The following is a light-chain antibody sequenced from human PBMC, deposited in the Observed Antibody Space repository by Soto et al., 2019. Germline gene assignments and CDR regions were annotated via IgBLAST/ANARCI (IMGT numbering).Light chain of an antibody. J-gene: IGKJ1*01. CDR2: QVS. CDR1: QSLVYSDGNTY. V-gene: IGKV2-24*01. Sequence: DIVLTQTPLSSPVTLGQPASISCRSSQSLVYSDGNTYLSWLQQRPGQPPRLLIYQVSNRFSGVPDRFSGSGAGTDFTLKISRVEAEDVGVYYCVQVSNFPRTFGQGTKVEIK. CDR3: VQVSNFPRT.